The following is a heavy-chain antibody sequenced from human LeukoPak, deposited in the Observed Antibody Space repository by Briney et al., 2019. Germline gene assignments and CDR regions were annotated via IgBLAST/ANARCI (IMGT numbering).Heavy chain of an antibody. J-gene: IGHJ6*02. CDR3: AKGHCSGGSCYSGYYYYGMDV. V-gene: IGHV3-30*18. Sequence: GGSLRLSCAASGFTFSSYGMHWVRQAPGKGLEWVAVISYDGSNKYYADSVKGRFTISRDNSKNTLYLQMNSLRAEDTAVYYCAKGHCSGGSCYSGYYYYGMDVWGQGTTVTVSS. CDR2: ISYDGSNK. CDR1: GFTFSSYG. D-gene: IGHD2-15*01.